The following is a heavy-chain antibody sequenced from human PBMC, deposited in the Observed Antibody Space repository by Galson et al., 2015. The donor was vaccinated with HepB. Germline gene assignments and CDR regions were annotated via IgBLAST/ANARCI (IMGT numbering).Heavy chain of an antibody. J-gene: IGHJ6*02. CDR3: AHAILMPRGLPTGGMDV. CDR2: IYWDDDK. CDR1: GFSLSTSGVG. V-gene: IGHV2-5*02. D-gene: IGHD4-17*01. Sequence: PALVKPTQTLTLPCTFSGFSLSTSGVGVGWIRQPPGKALEWLALIYWDDDKRYSPSLKSRLTITKDTSKNQVVLTMTNMDPVDTATYYCAHAILMPRGLPTGGMDVRGQGTTVTVSS.